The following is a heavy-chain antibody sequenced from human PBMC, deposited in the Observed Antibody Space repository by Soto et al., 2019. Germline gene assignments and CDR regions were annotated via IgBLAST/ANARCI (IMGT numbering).Heavy chain of an antibody. CDR2: IKEDGSQK. CDR1: GFSFSMYW. V-gene: IGHV3-7*01. Sequence: GGSLRLSCAASGFSFSMYWMSWVRQAPGKGLEWVANIKEDGSQKYYVDSVKGRFTISRDNAKISLYLQMNSLRAEDTAVYYCARHQVGYRVTDYWGQGTLVTVSS. CDR3: ARHQVGYRVTDY. J-gene: IGHJ4*02. D-gene: IGHD1-26*01.